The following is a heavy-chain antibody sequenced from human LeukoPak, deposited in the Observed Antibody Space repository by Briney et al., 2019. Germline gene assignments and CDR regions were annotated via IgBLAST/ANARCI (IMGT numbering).Heavy chain of an antibody. D-gene: IGHD3-22*01. CDR2: IKQDGSEK. V-gene: IGHV3-7*01. CDR3: ARDGYYDSSGYFDY. Sequence: GGSLRLSCAASGFTFSSYWMSWVRQAPEKGLEWVANIKQDGSEKCYVDSVKGRFTISRDNAKNSLYLQMNSLRAEDTAVYYCARDGYYDSSGYFDYWGQGTLVTVSS. J-gene: IGHJ4*02. CDR1: GFTFSSYW.